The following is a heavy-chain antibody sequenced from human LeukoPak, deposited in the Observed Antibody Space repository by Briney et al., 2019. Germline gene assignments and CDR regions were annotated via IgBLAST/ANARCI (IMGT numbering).Heavy chain of an antibody. CDR3: ARGWASEAFDY. CDR2: IKRDGSDK. V-gene: IGHV3-7*01. CDR1: GLTFSNYW. J-gene: IGHJ4*02. D-gene: IGHD3-16*01. Sequence: GGFLRLSCAASGLTFSNYWMTWVRQAPGKGLEWVASIKRDGSDKYYVNSVKGRFTISRDNAKNSLYLQMDSLRAEDTAVYYCARGWASEAFDYWGQGTLVTVSS.